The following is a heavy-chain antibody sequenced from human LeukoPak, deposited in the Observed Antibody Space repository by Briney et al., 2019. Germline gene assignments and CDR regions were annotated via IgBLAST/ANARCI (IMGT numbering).Heavy chain of an antibody. J-gene: IGHJ6*02. D-gene: IGHD6-13*01. Sequence: AGTLRLSCAASGFTFSSYQWHWLPQAPGKGLVGVLHINSDGRSTGHAVPVRGRFTISRHDTKNTLYLQMNSLRDEDTAVYYCARRGMGYSSSWPEKIYGMDVWGQGTTVTVSS. V-gene: IGHV3-74*01. CDR3: ARRGMGYSSSWPEKIYGMDV. CDR1: GFTFSSYQ. CDR2: INSDGRST.